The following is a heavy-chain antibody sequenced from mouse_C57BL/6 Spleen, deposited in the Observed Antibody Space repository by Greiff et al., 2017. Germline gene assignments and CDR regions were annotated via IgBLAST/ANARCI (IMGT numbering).Heavy chain of an antibody. Sequence: EVKLVESEGGLVQPGSSMKLSCTASGLTFSDYYMAWVRQVPEKGLEWVANINYDGSSTYYLDSLKSRFIISRDNAKNILYLQMSSLKSEDTATYYCARDDRGYAMDYWGQGTSVTVSS. CDR3: ARDDRGYAMDY. V-gene: IGHV5-16*01. CDR1: GLTFSDYY. J-gene: IGHJ4*01. CDR2: INYDGSST.